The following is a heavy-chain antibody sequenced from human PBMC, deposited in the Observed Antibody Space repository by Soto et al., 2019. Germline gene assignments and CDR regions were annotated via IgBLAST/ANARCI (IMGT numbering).Heavy chain of an antibody. V-gene: IGHV3-48*01. D-gene: IGHD2-2*01. CDR1: GFTFSSYS. Sequence: EVQLVESGGGLVQPGGSLRLSCAASGFTFSSYSMNWVRQAPGKGLEWVSYISSSSSTIYYADSVKGRFTISRDNAKNSPYLQLNRRRAEDTAVYYCARDWSSTSCYLRAFDIWGQGTMVTVSS. CDR3: ARDWSSTSCYLRAFDI. J-gene: IGHJ3*02. CDR2: ISSSSSTI.